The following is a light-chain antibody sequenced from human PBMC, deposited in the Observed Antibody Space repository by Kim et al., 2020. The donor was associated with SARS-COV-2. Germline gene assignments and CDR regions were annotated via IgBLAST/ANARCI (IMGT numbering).Light chain of an antibody. V-gene: IGLV2-14*04. CDR1: SSDVGGYNY. Sequence: GQSITIAWPGTSSDVGGYNYVSWYQQHPGNAPKLMIYDVSNRPSGVSNRFSGSKSGNTASLTISGLQAEDEADYYCSSYTSSSTWVFGGGTQLTVL. CDR2: DVS. CDR3: SSYTSSSTWV. J-gene: IGLJ3*02.